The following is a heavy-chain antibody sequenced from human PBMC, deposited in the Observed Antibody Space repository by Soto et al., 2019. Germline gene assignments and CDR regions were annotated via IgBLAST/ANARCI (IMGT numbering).Heavy chain of an antibody. V-gene: IGHV3-23*01. CDR1: GFTFSSYA. D-gene: IGHD1-26*01. CDR3: AKRWDGFDH. CDR2: ISGSGGST. Sequence: PXGSLRLSCSAAGFTFSSYAMSWVRQAPGKGLEWVSAISGSGGSTYYADSVKGRFTISRDNSKNTLYLQMNSLRAEDTGVYHCAKRWDGFDHWGQGTLVTVSS. J-gene: IGHJ5*02.